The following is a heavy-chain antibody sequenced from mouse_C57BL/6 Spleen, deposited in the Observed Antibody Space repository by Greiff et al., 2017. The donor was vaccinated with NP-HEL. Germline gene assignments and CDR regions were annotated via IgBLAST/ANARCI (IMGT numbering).Heavy chain of an antibody. Sequence: DVMLVESGGDLVKPGGSLKLSCAASGFTFSSYGMSWVRQTPDKRLEWVATISSGGSYTYYPDSVKGRFTISRDNAKNTLYLQMSSLKSEDTAMYYCARAIYYDYDGDFAYWGQGTLVTVSA. D-gene: IGHD2-4*01. CDR3: ARAIYYDYDGDFAY. CDR1: GFTFSSYG. V-gene: IGHV5-6*02. J-gene: IGHJ3*01. CDR2: ISSGGSYT.